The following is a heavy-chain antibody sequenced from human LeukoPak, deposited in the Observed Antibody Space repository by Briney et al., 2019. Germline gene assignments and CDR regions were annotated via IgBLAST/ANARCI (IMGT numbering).Heavy chain of an antibody. CDR2: TYHSGST. Sequence: SETLSLTCAVSGYSISSLYYWGWLRHPPGTGLERTDNTYHSGSTYYNPSLKSRVTISVDTAKNKFSLKLSSVTAADTAVYYCARDTAMVPRYYYYYYLYGWGKGTTVTVSS. D-gene: IGHD5-18*01. J-gene: IGHJ6*03. CDR3: ARDTAMVPRYYYYYYLYG. CDR1: GYSISSLYY. V-gene: IGHV4-38-2*02.